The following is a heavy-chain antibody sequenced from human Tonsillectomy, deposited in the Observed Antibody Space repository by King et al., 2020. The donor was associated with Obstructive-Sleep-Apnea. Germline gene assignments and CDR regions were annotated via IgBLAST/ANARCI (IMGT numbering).Heavy chain of an antibody. V-gene: IGHV3-21*01. Sequence: VQLVESGGGLVKPGGSLRLSCAASGFPFSNYSMNWVRQAPGKGLEWVSSISGSSSYIYYADSVKGRFTISRDNTKNSLFLQMNSLRAEDTAIYYCARVGAHSGSSYYFDYWGQGTLVTVSS. CDR3: ARVGAHSGSSYYFDY. CDR1: GFPFSNYS. J-gene: IGHJ4*02. D-gene: IGHD1-26*01. CDR2: ISGSSSYI.